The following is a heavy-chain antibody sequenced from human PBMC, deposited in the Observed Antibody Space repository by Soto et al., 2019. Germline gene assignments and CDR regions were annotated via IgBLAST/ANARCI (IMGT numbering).Heavy chain of an antibody. V-gene: IGHV3-72*01. Sequence: EVQLVESGGGLVQPGGSLRLSCVVSGFTLSDHYIDWVRQAPGKGLEWVGRTKNKAQRYTTEYAASVKGRFTISRDDSENSVSLQMNSLKTDDTAVYYCVRWDSGNPENWGQGTLVTVSS. CDR3: VRWDSGNPEN. D-gene: IGHD1-26*01. CDR2: TKNKAQRYTT. CDR1: GFTLSDHY. J-gene: IGHJ4*02.